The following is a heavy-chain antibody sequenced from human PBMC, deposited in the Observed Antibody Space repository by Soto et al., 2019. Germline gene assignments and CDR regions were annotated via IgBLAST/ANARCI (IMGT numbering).Heavy chain of an antibody. Sequence: GGSLRLSCAASGFTFSDYYMSWIRQAPGKGLEWVSYISSSGSTLYYADSVKGRFTISRDNAKNSLYLQMNSLRAEDTAVYYCARGSGSYSPYYYGMDVWGQGTTVTVSS. V-gene: IGHV3-11*01. CDR3: ARGSGSYSPYYYGMDV. CDR2: ISSSGSTL. J-gene: IGHJ6*02. CDR1: GFTFSDYY. D-gene: IGHD1-26*01.